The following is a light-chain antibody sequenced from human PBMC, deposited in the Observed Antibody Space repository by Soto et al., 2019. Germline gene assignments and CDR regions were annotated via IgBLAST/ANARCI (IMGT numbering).Light chain of an antibody. CDR3: LQYNSLPYT. J-gene: IGKJ2*01. CDR2: KTS. Sequence: DIQVTQSPSTLAAFVGGRGILTCRASQNVNIWLAWYQQRPRKAPKLLIYKTSSLESGVTSRFSGSGSGTEFTLTISSLETDDFGTYFCLQYNSLPYTFGQGTQVEIK. V-gene: IGKV1-5*03. CDR1: QNVNIW.